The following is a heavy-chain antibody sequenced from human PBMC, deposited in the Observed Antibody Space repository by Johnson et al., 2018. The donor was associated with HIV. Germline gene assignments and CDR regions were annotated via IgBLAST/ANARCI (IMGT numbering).Heavy chain of an antibody. Sequence: QVQLVESGGGVVQPGGSLRLSCATSVFMFSNYGMHWVRQAPGKGLEWVAFIRYDGSNKYYADSVKGRFTISRDNSKNTLYLQMNSLRVEDTAVYYCARERYGSQAIDAFDIWGQGTMVTVSS. D-gene: IGHD2-15*01. J-gene: IGHJ3*02. V-gene: IGHV3-30*02. CDR3: ARERYGSQAIDAFDI. CDR2: IRYDGSNK. CDR1: VFMFSNYG.